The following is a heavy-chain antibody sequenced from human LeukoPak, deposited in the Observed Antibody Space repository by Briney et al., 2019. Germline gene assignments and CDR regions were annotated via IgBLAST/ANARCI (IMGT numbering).Heavy chain of an antibody. Sequence: GGSLRLSCAASGFTVSSNYMSWVRQAPGKGLEWVSVIYSGGSTYYADSVKGRFTISRDNSKNTLYLQMNSLRAEDTAVYYCARDLDGDYTGGFDYWGQGTLVTVSS. J-gene: IGHJ4*02. V-gene: IGHV3-66*01. CDR1: GFTVSSNY. D-gene: IGHD4-17*01. CDR3: ARDLDGDYTGGFDY. CDR2: IYSGGST.